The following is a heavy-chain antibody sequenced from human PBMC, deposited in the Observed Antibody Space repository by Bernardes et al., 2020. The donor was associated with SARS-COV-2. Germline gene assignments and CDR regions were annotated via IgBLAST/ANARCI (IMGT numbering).Heavy chain of an antibody. D-gene: IGHD1-26*01. Sequence: SKTLSVTCAVSGGSISSSDWWSWVRQSPGKGLEWIGEIYHRGTVNYNPSLKSRVTISVDKSKNQFSLHLTSVTAADTAVYYCARSMSGSSVFEYWGQGTLVTVSS. CDR2: IYHRGTV. CDR1: GGSISSSDW. V-gene: IGHV4-4*02. CDR3: ARSMSGSSVFEY. J-gene: IGHJ4*02.